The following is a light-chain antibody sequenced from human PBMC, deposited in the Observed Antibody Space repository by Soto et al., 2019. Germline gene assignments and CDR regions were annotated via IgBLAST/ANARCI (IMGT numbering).Light chain of an antibody. CDR2: GAS. CDR3: QQYNNWPFP. V-gene: IGKV3-15*01. J-gene: IGKJ3*01. Sequence: IVLTQSPATLSVSPGDTATLSCKASQSVSRNLAWYQQKPGQAPRLLIYGASTRASGVPARFSGSGSGTDFTLTIDRLQSEDFAVYYCQQYNNWPFPFGPGTKVDIK. CDR1: QSVSRN.